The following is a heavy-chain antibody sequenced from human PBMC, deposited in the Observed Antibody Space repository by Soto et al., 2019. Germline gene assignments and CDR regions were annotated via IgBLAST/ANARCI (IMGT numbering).Heavy chain of an antibody. Sequence: QVQLVQSGAEVKKPGSSVKVSCKASGGTFGSYAISWVRQAPGQGLEWMGGIIPIPGTANYAQKFQGRVTIGADESTSTAYMELSSLRSEDTAVYDCARSQGSSTSLEIYYYYYYGMDVWGQGTTVTVSS. CDR2: IIPIPGTA. V-gene: IGHV1-69*01. CDR3: ARSQGSSTSLEIYYYYYYGMDV. CDR1: GGTFGSYA. D-gene: IGHD2-2*01. J-gene: IGHJ6*02.